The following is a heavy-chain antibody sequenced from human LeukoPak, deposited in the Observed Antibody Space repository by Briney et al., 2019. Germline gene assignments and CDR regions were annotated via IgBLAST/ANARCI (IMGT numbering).Heavy chain of an antibody. CDR2: LIYSGST. D-gene: IGHD3-3*01. CDR3: ARYSYDFWSGSPGYYFDY. CDR1: GGSISSSSYY. J-gene: IGHJ4*02. V-gene: IGHV4-39*07. Sequence: SETLSLTCTVSGGSISSSSYYWGWIRQPPGKGLEWIGSLIYSGSTYYNPSLKSRVSMSVDTSKNQSSLKLSSVTAADTAVYYCARYSYDFWSGSPGYYFDYWGQGTLVTVSS.